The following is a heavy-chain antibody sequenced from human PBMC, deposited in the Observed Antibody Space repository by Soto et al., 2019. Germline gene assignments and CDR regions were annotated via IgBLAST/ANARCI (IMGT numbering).Heavy chain of an antibody. CDR1: SGSFSGYY. CDR3: ARATKVSGSSQTRPDF. D-gene: IGHD6-6*01. CDR2: ISQSGNI. Sequence: QVQLHQWGAGLLKPSETLSLACSIYSGSFSGYYWSWIRQPPGKGLEWIGEISQSGNINYSPSLKSRVSISIDTSKKQFSLNLASVSAADTAVYYCARATKVSGSSQTRPDFWGQGTLVTVSS. J-gene: IGHJ4*02. V-gene: IGHV4-34*01.